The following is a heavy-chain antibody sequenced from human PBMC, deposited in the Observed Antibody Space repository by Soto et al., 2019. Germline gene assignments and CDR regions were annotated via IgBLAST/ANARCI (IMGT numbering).Heavy chain of an antibody. CDR3: ARGQIVVVPAWSGSDYYGMDV. CDR1: IYTFTGYY. Sequence: PSLKFSCKSSIYTFTGYYMHWVRQAPVQGLEWIGWINPNSGVTNYEKKFQGWVTMTRDTSISTAYMELSRLRSDDTAVYYCARGQIVVVPAWSGSDYYGMDVWGQGPTVNVS. J-gene: IGHJ6*02. V-gene: IGHV1-2*04. D-gene: IGHD2-2*01. CDR2: INPNSGVT.